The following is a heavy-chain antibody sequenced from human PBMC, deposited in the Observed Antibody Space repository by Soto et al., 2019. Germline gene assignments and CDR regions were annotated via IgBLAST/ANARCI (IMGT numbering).Heavy chain of an antibody. J-gene: IGHJ4*02. CDR2: INHSGST. D-gene: IGHD3-10*01. Sequence: SETLSLTCAVYGGSFSGYYWSWIRQPPGKGLEWIGEINHSGSTNYNPSLKSRVTISVDTSKNQFSLKLSSVTAADTAVYYCARVRYYGSGSYYNFPYWGQGTLVTVSS. CDR1: GGSFSGYY. V-gene: IGHV4-34*01. CDR3: ARVRYYGSGSYYNFPY.